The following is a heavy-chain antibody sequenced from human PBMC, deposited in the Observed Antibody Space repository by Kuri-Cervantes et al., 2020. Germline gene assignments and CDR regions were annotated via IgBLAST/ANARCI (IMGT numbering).Heavy chain of an antibody. D-gene: IGHD1-26*01. CDR2: IYPGDSDT. CDR1: GYTFTSYW. V-gene: IGHV5-51*01. CDR3: ARQPSTGAWYDP. Sequence: KVSCKASGYTFTSYWIGWVRQMPGKGLEWMGIIYPGDSDTRYSPSFQGQVTISADKSISTAYLQWSSLKASDTAMYYCARQPSTGAWYDPWGQGTLVTVSS. J-gene: IGHJ5*02.